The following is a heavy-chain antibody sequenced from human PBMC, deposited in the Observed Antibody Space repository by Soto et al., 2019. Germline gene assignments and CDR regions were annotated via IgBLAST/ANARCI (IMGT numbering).Heavy chain of an antibody. D-gene: IGHD5-18*01. J-gene: IGHJ4*02. CDR3: ARLWGYDY. CDR1: GGSFSGYY. CDR2: INHSGST. Sequence: SETLSLTCAVYGGSFSGYYWSWIRQPPGKGLEWIGEINHSGSTNYNPSLKSRVTISVDTSKNQFSLKLSSVTAADTAVYYCARLWGYDYWGQGTLVTVSS. V-gene: IGHV4-34*01.